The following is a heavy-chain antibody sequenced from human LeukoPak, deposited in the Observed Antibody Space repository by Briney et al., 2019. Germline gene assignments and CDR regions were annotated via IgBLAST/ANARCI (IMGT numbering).Heavy chain of an antibody. J-gene: IGHJ4*02. CDR3: ARIGYGDYSDY. D-gene: IGHD4-17*01. CDR2: INHSGST. Sequence: SETLSLTCAVYGGSFSGYYWSWIRQPPGKGLEWIGEINHSGSTNYNPSLKSRVTISVVTSKNQFSLKLSSVTAADTAVYYCARIGYGDYSDYWGQGTLVTVSS. CDR1: GGSFSGYY. V-gene: IGHV4-34*01.